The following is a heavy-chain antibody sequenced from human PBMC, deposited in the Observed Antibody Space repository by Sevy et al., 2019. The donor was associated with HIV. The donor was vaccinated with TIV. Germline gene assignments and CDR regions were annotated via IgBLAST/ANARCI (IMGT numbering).Heavy chain of an antibody. J-gene: IGHJ4*02. V-gene: IGHV3-21*01. CDR1: GLTFSTYS. D-gene: IGHD1-7*01. CDR3: ARGLELGYFDY. Sequence: GSLRLSCAASGLTFSTYSFNWVRQAPGKGLEWVSSISSTSTYIYYADSVKGRFTISRDNAKNSLYLQMTSLRAEDTAVYYCARGLELGYFDYWGLGTLVTVSS. CDR2: ISSTSTYI.